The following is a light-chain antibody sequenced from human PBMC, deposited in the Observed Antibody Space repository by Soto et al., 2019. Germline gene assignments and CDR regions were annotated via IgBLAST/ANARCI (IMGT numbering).Light chain of an antibody. CDR2: AAA. CDR1: QGISSF. J-gene: IGKJ2*01. CDR3: QQYLSYPYT. Sequence: AIRMTQSPSSISASTGARVTITCRASQGISSFLAWYQQKPGKAPQLLIYAAATLQRGAPSRFSASGSGTDFTLTISRLQSEDFATYFCQQYLSYPYTFGQGTKLEI. V-gene: IGKV1-8*01.